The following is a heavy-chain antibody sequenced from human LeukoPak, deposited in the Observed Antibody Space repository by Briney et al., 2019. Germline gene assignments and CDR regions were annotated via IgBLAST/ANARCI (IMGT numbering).Heavy chain of an antibody. V-gene: IGHV1-8*01. CDR2: MNPNSGNT. CDR3: ARFERWTGTVYLDY. J-gene: IGHJ4*02. CDR1: GYTFTSYD. Sequence: ASVKVSCKASGYTFTSYDINWVRQATGQGLEWMGWMNPNSGNTGYAQKFQGRVTMTRNTSISTAYMELRSLRSDDTAVYYCARFERWTGTVYLDYWGQGTLVTVPS. D-gene: IGHD3/OR15-3a*01.